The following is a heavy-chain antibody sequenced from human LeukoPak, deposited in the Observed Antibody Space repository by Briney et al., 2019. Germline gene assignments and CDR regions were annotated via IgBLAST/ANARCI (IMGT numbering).Heavy chain of an antibody. D-gene: IGHD2-15*01. CDR1: GYSFTSYW. V-gene: IGHV5-51*01. J-gene: IGHJ4*02. CDR3: ARRGGYCSGGSCYSTYYFDY. CDR2: IYPGDSDT. Sequence: GESLKISCKGSGYSFTSYWIGWVRQMPGKGLEWMGIIYPGDSDTRYSPSFQGQVTISADKSISTAYLQWSSLKASDTAMYYCARRGGYCSGGSCYSTYYFDYWGQGTLATVSS.